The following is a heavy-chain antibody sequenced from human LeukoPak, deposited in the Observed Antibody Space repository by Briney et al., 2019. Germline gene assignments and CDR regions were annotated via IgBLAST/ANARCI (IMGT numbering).Heavy chain of an antibody. V-gene: IGHV4-39*01. D-gene: IGHD2-15*01. Sequence: PSETLSLTCTVSGGSISSSSYFWGWIRQPPGKGLEWIGSIYYSGSTYYNPSLKSRVTISVDTSKNQFSLKLSSVTAADTAVYYCARLNARTQEYEYCSGGSCYPTLDYRGQGTLVTVSS. CDR1: GGSISSSSYF. CDR2: IYYSGST. CDR3: ARLNARTQEYEYCSGGSCYPTLDY. J-gene: IGHJ4*02.